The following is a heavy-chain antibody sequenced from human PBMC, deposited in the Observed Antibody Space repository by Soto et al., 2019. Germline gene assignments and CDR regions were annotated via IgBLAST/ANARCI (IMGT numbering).Heavy chain of an antibody. CDR2: INHSGST. J-gene: IGHJ6*02. V-gene: IGHV4-34*01. CDR1: GGSFSGYY. Sequence: ETLSLTCAVYGGSFSGYYWSWIRQPPGKGLEWIGEINHSGSTNYNPSLKSRVTISVDTSKNQFSLKLSSVTAADTAVYYCARGEYDFWSGYQTYYYGMDVWGQGTTVTVSS. D-gene: IGHD3-3*01. CDR3: ARGEYDFWSGYQTYYYGMDV.